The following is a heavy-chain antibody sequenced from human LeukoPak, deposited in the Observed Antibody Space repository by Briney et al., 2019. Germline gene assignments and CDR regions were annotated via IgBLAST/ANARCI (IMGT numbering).Heavy chain of an antibody. D-gene: IGHD3-3*01. CDR1: GGSVSSSY. CDR2: ISDSGST. Sequence: SETLSLTCTVSGGSVSSSYWSWIRQPPGKGLEWIGYISDSGSTNYNPSLKSRVTISVDTSKNQFSLKLSSVTAADTAVYYCAKALRRVVSDFDYWGQGTLVTVSS. V-gene: IGHV4-59*02. CDR3: AKALRRVVSDFDY. J-gene: IGHJ4*02.